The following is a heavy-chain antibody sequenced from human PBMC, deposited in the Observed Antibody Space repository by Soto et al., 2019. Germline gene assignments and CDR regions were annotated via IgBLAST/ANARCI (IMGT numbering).Heavy chain of an antibody. J-gene: IGHJ4*02. Sequence: QVQLVQSGAEVQKPGSSVKVSCKASGGIFSTYAISWLRQAPRQGLEWMGGIIPLFGTPNYAQRFQGRVTITADESTSTAYMGLSRLRSEDTAVYYCARDRDDYGSGNYYNRIDFWGQGTLVTVSS. CDR3: ARDRDDYGSGNYYNRIDF. CDR2: IIPLFGTP. V-gene: IGHV1-69*01. CDR1: GGIFSTYA. D-gene: IGHD3-10*01.